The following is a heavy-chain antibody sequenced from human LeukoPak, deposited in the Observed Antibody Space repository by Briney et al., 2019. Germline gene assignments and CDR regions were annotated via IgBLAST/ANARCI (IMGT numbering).Heavy chain of an antibody. Sequence: GGPLRLSCAASGFTFSDYYMSWIRQAPGKGLEWVSYISSSGSTIYYADSVKGRFTISRDNAKNSLYPQMNSLRAEDTAAYYCARDYYDSSGYFFDPWGQGTLVTVSS. J-gene: IGHJ5*02. CDR1: GFTFSDYY. D-gene: IGHD3-22*01. CDR2: ISSSGSTI. V-gene: IGHV3-11*01. CDR3: ARDYYDSSGYFFDP.